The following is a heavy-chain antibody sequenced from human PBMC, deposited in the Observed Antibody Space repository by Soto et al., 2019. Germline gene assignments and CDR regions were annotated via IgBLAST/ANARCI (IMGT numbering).Heavy chain of an antibody. CDR2: ISATGDYI. V-gene: IGHV3-21*01. D-gene: IGHD5-12*01. J-gene: IGHJ4*02. Sequence: GGSLRLSCAASGFTFSHYNINWVRQAPGKGLEWVSSISATGDYIYYADSVKGRFTISRDNAKNSLYLRMNSLRAEDTAVYYCAREDVDVVATILPHFAHWGQGTLVTVSS. CDR3: AREDVDVVATILPHFAH. CDR1: GFTFSHYN.